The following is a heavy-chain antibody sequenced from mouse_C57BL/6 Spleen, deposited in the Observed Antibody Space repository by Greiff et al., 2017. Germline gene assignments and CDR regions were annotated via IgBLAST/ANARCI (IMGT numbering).Heavy chain of an antibody. J-gene: IGHJ2*01. V-gene: IGHV5-17*01. D-gene: IGHD4-1*02. CDR2: ISSGSSTI. CDR3: ARPTGALYYFDY. Sequence: EVKLVESGGGLVKPGGSLKLSCAASGFTFSDYGMHWVRQAPEKGLEWVAYISSGSSTIYYADTVKGRFTISRDNAKNTLFLQMTSPRSEDTAMYYCARPTGALYYFDYWGQGTTLTVSS. CDR1: GFTFSDYG.